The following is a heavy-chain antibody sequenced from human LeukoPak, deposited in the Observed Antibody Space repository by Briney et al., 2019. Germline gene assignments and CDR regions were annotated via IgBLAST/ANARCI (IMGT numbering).Heavy chain of an antibody. Sequence: PSETLSLTCTVSGGSISSYYWSWIRQPAGKGLEWIGRIYTSGSTNYNPSFKRRVTMSVDTSKNQFSLKLSSVTAAETAVYYCARDKPNYYYDSSGYYYDAFDIWGQGTMVTVSS. CDR2: IYTSGST. J-gene: IGHJ3*02. D-gene: IGHD3-22*01. CDR1: GGSISSYY. CDR3: ARDKPNYYYDSSGYYYDAFDI. V-gene: IGHV4-4*07.